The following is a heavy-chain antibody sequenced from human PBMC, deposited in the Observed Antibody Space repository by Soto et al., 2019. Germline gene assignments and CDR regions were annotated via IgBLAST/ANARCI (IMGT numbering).Heavy chain of an antibody. CDR1: SASIISEQW. CDR3: ARGTWGDYAYYFDY. CDR2: IHHSGST. D-gene: IGHD4-17*01. V-gene: IGHV4-4*02. Sequence: QMQLQESGPGLVKPSETLSLTCTVSSASIISEQWWTWVRQPPGKGLEWIGEIHHSGSTNNNPSLRSRVTMSVDRSKNQFSLKLSSVTAADTAVYYCARGTWGDYAYYFDYWGQGTLVTVSS. J-gene: IGHJ4*02.